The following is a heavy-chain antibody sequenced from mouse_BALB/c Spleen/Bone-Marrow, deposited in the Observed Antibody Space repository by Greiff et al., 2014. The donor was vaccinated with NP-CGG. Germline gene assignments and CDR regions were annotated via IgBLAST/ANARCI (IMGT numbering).Heavy chain of an antibody. CDR2: IWSGGST. CDR1: GFSLTSYG. D-gene: IGHD4-1*01. V-gene: IGHV2-2*02. J-gene: IGHJ4*01. CDR3: ASNWDYAMDY. Sequence: VKLMESGPGLVQPSQSLSITCTVSGFSLTSYGVHWVRQSPGKGLEWLGVIWSGGSTDYNAAFISRLSITKDNSKSQVFFKMNSLQANVTAIYYCASNWDYAMDYWGQGTSVTVSS.